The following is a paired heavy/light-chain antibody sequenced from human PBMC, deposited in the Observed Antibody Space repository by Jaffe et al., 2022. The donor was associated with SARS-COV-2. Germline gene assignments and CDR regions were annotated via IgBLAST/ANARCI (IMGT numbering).Heavy chain of an antibody. Sequence: EVQLVESGGGLAKPGGSLRLSCAASGFTFSSYSMNWVRQAPGKGLEWVSSISSTGSYIFYVDSVKGRFTISRDNAENSLYLQMNSLRAEDTAEYFCARVGCSGGSCSSRGYYYYGMDVWGQGTTVTVSS. CDR2: ISSTGSYI. D-gene: IGHD2-15*01. CDR1: GFTFSSYS. CDR3: ARVGCSGGSCSSRGYYYYGMDV. J-gene: IGHJ6*02. V-gene: IGHV3-21*01.
Light chain of an antibody. CDR1: QSLLHSNGYIY. J-gene: IGKJ2*01. CDR3: MQALQTPPVYT. CDR2: LGS. Sequence: DIVMTQSPLSLPVTPGEPASISCRSSQSLLHSNGYIYLDWYVQKPGQSPQLLIYLGSKRASGVPDRFSGSGSGTDFTLKISRVEAEDVGVYYCMQALQTPPVYTFGQGTNLEIK. V-gene: IGKV2-28*01.